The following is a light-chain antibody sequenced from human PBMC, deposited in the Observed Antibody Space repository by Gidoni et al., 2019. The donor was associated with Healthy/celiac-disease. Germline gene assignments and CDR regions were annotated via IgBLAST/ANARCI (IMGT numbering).Light chain of an antibody. CDR3: QQYNNWPPLT. CDR2: GAS. V-gene: IGKV3-15*01. CDR1: QSVSSN. Sequence: EIVITQSPATLSVSPGARAPLSCRASQSVSSNLAWYQQKPGQAPRLLIYGASTRATGIPARFSGSGSGTEFTLTISSLQSEDFAVYYCQQYNNWPPLTFGGGTKVEIK. J-gene: IGKJ4*01.